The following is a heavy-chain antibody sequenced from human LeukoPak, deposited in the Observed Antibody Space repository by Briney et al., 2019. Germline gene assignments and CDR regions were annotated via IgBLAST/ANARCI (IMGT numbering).Heavy chain of an antibody. V-gene: IGHV3-33*01. D-gene: IGHD3-10*01. CDR1: GFAVNTYA. Sequence: GRSLRLSYAAYGFAVNTYAMHWARHPPGQGREWVVLIWNDGSHKFYSNSVRGQFTISRDKSKNTVSLKMNNVTPEDTAVYYCARGICGSGSYIDFWGQGTLVTVSS. CDR3: ARGICGSGSYIDF. CDR2: IWNDGSHK. J-gene: IGHJ4*02.